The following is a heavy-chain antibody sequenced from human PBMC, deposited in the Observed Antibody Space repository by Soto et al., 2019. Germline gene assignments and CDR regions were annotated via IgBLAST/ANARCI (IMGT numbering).Heavy chain of an antibody. Sequence: EVQLVESGGGLVQPGRSLRLSCAASGFTFDDYAMHWVRQAPGKGLEWVSGISWNSGSIGYADSVKGRFTISRDNAKNSLYLQMNSLRAEDTALYYCAKGAAAGTNLDYYYGMDVWGQGTTVTVSS. CDR2: ISWNSGSI. D-gene: IGHD6-13*01. V-gene: IGHV3-9*01. CDR3: AKGAAAGTNLDYYYGMDV. CDR1: GFTFDDYA. J-gene: IGHJ6*02.